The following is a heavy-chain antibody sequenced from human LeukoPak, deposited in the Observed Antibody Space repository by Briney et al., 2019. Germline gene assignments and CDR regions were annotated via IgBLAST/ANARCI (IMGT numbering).Heavy chain of an antibody. CDR3: TREMWPPRAYDILTGYVDY. CDR1: GFTFGDYA. D-gene: IGHD3-9*01. CDR2: IRSKAYGGTT. Sequence: GGSLRLSCTASGFTFGDYAMSWFRQAPGKGLEWVGFIRSKAYGGTTEYAASVKGRFTISRDDSKSIAYLQMNSLKTEDTAVYYCTREMWPPRAYDILTGYVDYWGQGTLVTVSS. V-gene: IGHV3-49*03. J-gene: IGHJ4*02.